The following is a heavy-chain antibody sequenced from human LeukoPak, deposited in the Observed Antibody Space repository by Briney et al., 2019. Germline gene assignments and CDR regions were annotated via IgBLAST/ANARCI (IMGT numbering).Heavy chain of an antibody. J-gene: IGHJ5*02. CDR3: ARDGATVVTPDYNWFDP. Sequence: SQTLSLTCTVSGGSISSGSYYWRWTRHPAGKGLEWIGRIYTSGSTNYNPSLKSRATISVDTSKNQFSLKLSSVTAADTAVYYCARDGATVVTPDYNWFDPWGQGALVTVSS. D-gene: IGHD4-23*01. CDR2: IYTSGST. CDR1: GGSISSGSYY. V-gene: IGHV4-61*02.